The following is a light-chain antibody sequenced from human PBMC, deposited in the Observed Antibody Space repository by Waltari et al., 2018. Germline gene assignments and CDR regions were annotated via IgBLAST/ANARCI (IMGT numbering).Light chain of an antibody. J-gene: IGKJ4*01. CDR1: PSISNW. CDR3: QQVNSFPAT. Sequence: DIQMTQSPSSVSAFVGDRVTITCRASPSISNWLAWYQQKPGKAPKLLIYGASDLHRGVPSRFSGSGAGTDFTLTISSLQAEDFATYYCQQVNSFPATFGGGTTVEIK. CDR2: GAS. V-gene: IGKV1-12*01.